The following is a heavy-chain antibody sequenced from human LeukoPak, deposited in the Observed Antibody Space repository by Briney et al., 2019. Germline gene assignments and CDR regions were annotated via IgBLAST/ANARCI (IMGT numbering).Heavy chain of an antibody. J-gene: IGHJ5*02. V-gene: IGHV1-69*13. CDR3: ARERGDIVVVPAAGLYNWFDP. D-gene: IGHD2-2*01. Sequence: ASVKVSCKASGGTFSSYAISWVRQAPGQGLEWMGGIIPIFGTANYAQKFQGRVTITADESTSTAYMELSSLRSEDTAVYYCARERGDIVVVPAAGLYNWFDPWGQGTLVTVSS. CDR1: GGTFSSYA. CDR2: IIPIFGTA.